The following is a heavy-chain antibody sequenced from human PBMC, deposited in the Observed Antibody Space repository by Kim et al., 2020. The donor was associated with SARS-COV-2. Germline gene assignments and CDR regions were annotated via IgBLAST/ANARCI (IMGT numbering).Heavy chain of an antibody. J-gene: IGHJ3*02. Sequence: GGSLRLSCAASGFTFSSYSMNWVRQAPGKGLEWVSSISSSSSYIYYADSVKGRFTISRDNAMNSLYLQMNSLRAEDTAGYYCARVGYYYDSSGNDPLDAFDIWGQGTMVTDSS. CDR2: ISSSSSYI. CDR1: GFTFSSYS. V-gene: IGHV3-21*01. CDR3: ARVGYYYDSSGNDPLDAFDI. D-gene: IGHD3-22*01.